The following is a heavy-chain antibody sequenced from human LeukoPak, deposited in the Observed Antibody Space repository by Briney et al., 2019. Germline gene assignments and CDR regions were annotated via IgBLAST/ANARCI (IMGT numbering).Heavy chain of an antibody. Sequence: GGSLRLSCTASGFTLRNYWMHWVRQVPGKRLVWVSRISGDGSVTNYADSVQGRFTISRDNAKNILYLKINILRSEDTGIYYCARYSSSSGGASYYLDYWGHGTLVTVSS. J-gene: IGHJ4*01. CDR1: GFTLRNYW. CDR3: ARYSSSSGGASYYLDY. V-gene: IGHV3-74*01. CDR2: ISGDGSVT. D-gene: IGHD6-6*01.